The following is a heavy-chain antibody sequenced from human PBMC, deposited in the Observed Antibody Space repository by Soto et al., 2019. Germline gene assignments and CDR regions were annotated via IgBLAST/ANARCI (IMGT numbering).Heavy chain of an antibody. Sequence: QVQLVESGGGVVQPGRSLRLSCAASGFTFSSYAMHWVRQAPGKGLEWVAVISYDGSNKYYADSVKGRFTISRDNSKNTLYLKMNSLRAEDTAVYYCARFKGCSGGSCYSYFDYWGQGTLVTVSS. J-gene: IGHJ4*02. CDR3: ARFKGCSGGSCYSYFDY. CDR1: GFTFSSYA. CDR2: ISYDGSNK. D-gene: IGHD2-15*01. V-gene: IGHV3-30-3*01.